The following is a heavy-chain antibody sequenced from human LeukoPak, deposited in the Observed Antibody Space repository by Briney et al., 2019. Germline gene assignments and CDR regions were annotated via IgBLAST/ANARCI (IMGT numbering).Heavy chain of an antibody. J-gene: IGHJ4*02. CDR2: ISNSGTTI. D-gene: IGHD3-10*01. CDR3: ARDGGGWFGDLRPPFDF. Sequence: GGSLRLSCAASGFTFSDFYMSWVRQAPGKGLEWVSYISNSGTTIYYADSVKGRFTISRDNAKNSLFLQMNSLRVEDTAVYHCARDGGGWFGDLRPPFDFWGQGTLVTVSS. V-gene: IGHV3-11*04. CDR1: GFTFSDFY.